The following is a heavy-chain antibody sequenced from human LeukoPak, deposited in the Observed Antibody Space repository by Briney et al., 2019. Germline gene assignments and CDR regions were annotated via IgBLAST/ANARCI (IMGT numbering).Heavy chain of an antibody. CDR3: ARGGSSWLNWFDP. V-gene: IGHV1-69*05. Sequence: GASVTVSCKASGGTFSSYAISWVRQAPGQGLEWMGGIIPIFGTANYAQKFQGRVTITTDESTSTAYMELSSLRSEDTAVYYYARGGSSWLNWFDPWGQGTLVTVSS. D-gene: IGHD2-2*01. CDR1: GGTFSSYA. CDR2: IIPIFGTA. J-gene: IGHJ5*02.